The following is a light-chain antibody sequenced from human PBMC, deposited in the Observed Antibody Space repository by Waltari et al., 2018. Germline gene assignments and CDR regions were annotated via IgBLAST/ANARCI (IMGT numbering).Light chain of an antibody. J-gene: IGKJ4*01. Sequence: EIVLTQSPGTLSLSPGEGATLSCRTSQTIRTTYLAWYQQKPGQAPTLLIYGTFTRATVIPDRFTGSVSGTDFSLTISSLEPEDFATYYCQQYDISPLTFGGGTKVEIK. CDR1: QTIRTTY. CDR3: QQYDISPLT. CDR2: GTF. V-gene: IGKV3-20*01.